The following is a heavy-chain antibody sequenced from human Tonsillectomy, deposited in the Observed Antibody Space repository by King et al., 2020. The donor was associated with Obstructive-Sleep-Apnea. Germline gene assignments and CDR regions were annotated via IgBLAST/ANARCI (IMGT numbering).Heavy chain of an antibody. D-gene: IGHD3-10*01. CDR2: IFEDGNNK. Sequence: HVQLVESGGGVVQPGRSLRLSCAASGFTFTSYSMHWVRQAPGKGLAWVAVIFEDGNNKDYADSVKGRFTISRDNSDNTLYLQMNNLRADDTAIYYCAREYYGSGTDAFDIWGQGTRVTVSS. J-gene: IGHJ3*02. CDR3: AREYYGSGTDAFDI. CDR1: GFTFTSYS. V-gene: IGHV3-30-3*01.